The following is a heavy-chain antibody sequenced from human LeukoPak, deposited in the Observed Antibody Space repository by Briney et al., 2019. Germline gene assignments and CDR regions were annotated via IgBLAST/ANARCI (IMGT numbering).Heavy chain of an antibody. J-gene: IGHJ6*03. Sequence: GGSLRLSCAASGFTFSSYGMHWVRQAPGKGLEWVSFIRYDGSNKYYADSVKGRFTISRDNSKNRLYLQMNSLRAEDTAVYYCAREESVVVPAAIEDYYYYMDVWGKGTTVTVSS. CDR2: IRYDGSNK. V-gene: IGHV3-30*02. D-gene: IGHD2-2*02. CDR1: GFTFSSYG. CDR3: AREESVVVPAAIEDYYYYMDV.